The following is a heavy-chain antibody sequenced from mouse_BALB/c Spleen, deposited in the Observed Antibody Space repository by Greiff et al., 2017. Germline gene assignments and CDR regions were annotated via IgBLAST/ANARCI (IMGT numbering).Heavy chain of an antibody. J-gene: IGHJ3*01. CDR3: ARGPFTGGAWFAY. CDR2: ISSGGST. D-gene: IGHD1-1*01. Sequence: EVQGVESGGGLVKPGGSLKLSCAASGFTFSSYAMSWVRQTPEKRLEWVASISSGGSTYYPDRVKGRVTISTDNARNIRYLQMSSLRSEDTAMYYCARGPFTGGAWFAYWGQGTLVTVSA. CDR1: GFTFSSYA. V-gene: IGHV5-6-5*01.